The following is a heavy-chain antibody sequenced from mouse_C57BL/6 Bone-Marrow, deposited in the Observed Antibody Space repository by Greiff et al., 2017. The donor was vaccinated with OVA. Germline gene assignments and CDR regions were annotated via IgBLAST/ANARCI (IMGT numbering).Heavy chain of an antibody. Sequence: QVQLQQSGAELARPGASVKLSCKASGYTFTSYGISWVKQRTGQGIEWIGEIYPRSGNTYYNEKFKGKATLTADKSSSTAYMELRSLTSEDSAVYFCASGTRGAYWGQGTLVTVSA. D-gene: IGHD4-1*01. CDR2: IYPRSGNT. J-gene: IGHJ3*01. CDR1: GYTFTSYG. CDR3: ASGTRGAY. V-gene: IGHV1-81*01.